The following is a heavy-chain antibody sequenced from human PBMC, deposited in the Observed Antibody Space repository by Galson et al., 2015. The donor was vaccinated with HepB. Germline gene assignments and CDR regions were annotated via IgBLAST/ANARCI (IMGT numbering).Heavy chain of an antibody. V-gene: IGHV3-21*01. J-gene: IGHJ4*02. CDR2: ISSGSTYI. CDR1: GFTFRSYS. CDR3: ARGEAYSNSWYSDFDY. D-gene: IGHD6-13*01. Sequence: SLRLSCAASGFTFRSYSMNWVRQAPGKGLEWVSSISSGSTYIYYADSVKGRFTISRVNSKNSLCLQMNSLRAEDTAVYYCARGEAYSNSWYSDFDYWGQGTLVTVSS.